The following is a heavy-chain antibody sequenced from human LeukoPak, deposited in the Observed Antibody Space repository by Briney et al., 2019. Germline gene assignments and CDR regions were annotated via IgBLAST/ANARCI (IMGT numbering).Heavy chain of an antibody. J-gene: IGHJ4*02. Sequence: SETLSLTCTASGGSISSYYWSWIRQPPGKGLEWIGSIYYSGNTNYNPSLKSRVTISVDTSKNQFSLKLTSVTAADTAVYYCTRVMVGATTDYWGQGTLVTVSS. CDR2: IYYSGNT. CDR3: TRVMVGATTDY. D-gene: IGHD1-26*01. V-gene: IGHV4-59*01. CDR1: GGSISSYY.